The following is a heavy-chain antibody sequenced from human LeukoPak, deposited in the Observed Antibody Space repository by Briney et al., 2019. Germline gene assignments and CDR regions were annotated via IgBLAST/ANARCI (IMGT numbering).Heavy chain of an antibody. CDR2: ISWNSGSI. CDR3: AKSPEDYNNSGYYVL. J-gene: IGHJ4*02. D-gene: IGHD3-22*01. V-gene: IGHV3-9*01. CDR1: GFTFDDYA. Sequence: QTGGSLRLSCAASGFTFDDYAMHWVRQAPGKGLEWVSGISWNSGSIGYADSVKGRFTISRDNSRTTLYLQMNSLRVEDTAVYYCAKSPEDYNNSGYYVLWGQGTLVTVSS.